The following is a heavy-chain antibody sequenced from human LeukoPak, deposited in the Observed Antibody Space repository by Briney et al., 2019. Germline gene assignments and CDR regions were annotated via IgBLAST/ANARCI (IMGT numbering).Heavy chain of an antibody. J-gene: IGHJ4*02. Sequence: SETLSLTCTVSGGPISSYYWSWIRQPAGKGLEWIGRIYTSGSTNYNPSLKSRVTMSVDTSKNQFSLKLSSVTAADTAVYYCARVPHSSGWSSFDYWGQGTLVTVSS. D-gene: IGHD6-19*01. CDR2: IYTSGST. CDR3: ARVPHSSGWSSFDY. CDR1: GGPISSYY. V-gene: IGHV4-4*07.